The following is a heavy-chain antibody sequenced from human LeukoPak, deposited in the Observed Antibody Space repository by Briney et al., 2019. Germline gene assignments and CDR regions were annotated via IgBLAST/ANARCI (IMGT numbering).Heavy chain of an antibody. D-gene: IGHD5-18*01. CDR3: VKEPRGYSFSFDI. CDR2: ISGSGSKT. V-gene: IGHV3-23*01. J-gene: IGHJ3*02. CDR1: GFTFSTCA. Sequence: GGSLTLSCAASGFTFSTCAINWVRQAPGKGMEWDAAISGSGSKTFYADYVKGRFTISRDNPKNTLYLQMNSLRPEDTAVYYCVKEPRGYSFSFDIWGQGTMVTVSS.